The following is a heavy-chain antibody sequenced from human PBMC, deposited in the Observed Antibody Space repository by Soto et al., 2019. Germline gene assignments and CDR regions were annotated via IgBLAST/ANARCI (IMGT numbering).Heavy chain of an antibody. J-gene: IGHJ4*02. V-gene: IGHV1-3*01. D-gene: IGHD1-7*01. CDR2: INAGNGNT. CDR1: GYTFTSYA. CDR3: ARAELELLVVDY. Sequence: GASVKVSCKASGYTFTSYAMHWVRQAPGQRLEWMGWINAGNGNTKYSQKYQGRVTITRDTSASTAYLELSSLRFEYTAVYYCARAELELLVVDYWGQGTLVTVSS.